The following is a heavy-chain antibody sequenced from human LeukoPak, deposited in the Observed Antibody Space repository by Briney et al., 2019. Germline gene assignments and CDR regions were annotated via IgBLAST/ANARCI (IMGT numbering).Heavy chain of an antibody. V-gene: IGHV3-33*01. J-gene: IGHJ5*02. Sequence: GSLRLSCAASGFTFSSYGMHWVRQAPGKGLEWVAVIWYDGSNKYYADSVKGRFTISRDNSKNTLYLQMNSLRAEDTAVYYCARGPSIAAAGKEEENWFDPWGQGTLVTVSS. CDR2: IWYDGSNK. CDR1: GFTFSSYG. D-gene: IGHD6-13*01. CDR3: ARGPSIAAAGKEEENWFDP.